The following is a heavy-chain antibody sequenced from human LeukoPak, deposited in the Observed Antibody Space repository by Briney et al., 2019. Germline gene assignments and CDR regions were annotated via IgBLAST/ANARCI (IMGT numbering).Heavy chain of an antibody. V-gene: IGHV3-7*01. D-gene: IGHD2-15*01. Sequence: PGGSLRLSCAASGFTFSDYNMNWVRQAPGKGLEWVANIKQDGSEKYYVDSVKGRFTISRDNAKNSLYLQMNSLRAEDTAVYYCARGDDCSGGSCYLLDYYYMDVWGKGTTVTVSS. CDR2: IKQDGSEK. CDR1: GFTFSDYN. CDR3: ARGDDCSGGSCYLLDYYYMDV. J-gene: IGHJ6*03.